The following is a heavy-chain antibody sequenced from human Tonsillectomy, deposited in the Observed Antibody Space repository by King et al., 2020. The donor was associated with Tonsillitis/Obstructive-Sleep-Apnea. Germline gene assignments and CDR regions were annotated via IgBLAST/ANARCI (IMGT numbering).Heavy chain of an antibody. D-gene: IGHD5-12*01. CDR2: IIPKFDTA. V-gene: IGHV1-69*01. J-gene: IGHJ6*03. Sequence: QLVQSGAEVKKPGSPVKVSCKASGGTFRSYGISWVRQAPGQGLEWMGGIIPKFDTAKYAQKFQGRVVITADESTSTAYMELSGLRSEDTAVYYCARTSLPVNIVATIPEYYYYYYMDVWGKGTTVAVSS. CDR1: GGTFRSYG. CDR3: ARTSLPVNIVATIPEYYYYYYMDV.